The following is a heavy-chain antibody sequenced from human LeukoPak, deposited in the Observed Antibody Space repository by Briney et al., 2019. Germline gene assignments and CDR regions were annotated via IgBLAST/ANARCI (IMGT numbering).Heavy chain of an antibody. V-gene: IGHV3-23*01. J-gene: IGHJ3*02. CDR3: CMRFCGSETYFAFDI. CDR2: VTGGGTGT. Sequence: GGSLRLSCAASGFTFSNYGMYWVRQAPGEGLEWVSVVTGGGTGTYYADSVKGRFTISRDNSKNTLYLQMNSLRAEDTAVYFCCMRFCGSETYFAFDIWGQGKVVTVSS. D-gene: IGHD3-10*01. CDR1: GFTFSNYG.